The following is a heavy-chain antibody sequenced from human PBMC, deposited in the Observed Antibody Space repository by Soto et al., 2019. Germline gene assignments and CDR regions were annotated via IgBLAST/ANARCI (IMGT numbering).Heavy chain of an antibody. J-gene: IGHJ4*02. CDR1: WGSSGGFG. CDR3: ARYVNCSGGSCYYEYYFDY. CDR2: IYYSGST. D-gene: IGHD2-15*01. V-gene: IGHV4-59*01. Sequence: SQPLCLRWSVAWGSSGGFGGSRILQPPGKGLEWIGYIYYSGSTNYNPSLKSRVTISVDTSKNQFSLKLSSVTAADTAVYYCARYVNCSGGSCYYEYYFDYWGQGTLVTVSS.